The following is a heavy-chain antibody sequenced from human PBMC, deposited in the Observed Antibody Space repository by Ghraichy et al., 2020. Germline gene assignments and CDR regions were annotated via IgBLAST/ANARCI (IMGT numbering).Heavy chain of an antibody. V-gene: IGHV3-7*01. CDR2: INEDGSQK. CDR3: TPGGGDY. J-gene: IGHJ4*02. CDR1: GLTSKNYW. Sequence: GSLNISCAASGLTSKNYWMSWVRQAPGKGLEWGANINEDGSQKYHADSVKGRFTIYRDNAKNSLSLQMNSLRGDDTAMYYCTPGGGDYWGQGTLVTVSS.